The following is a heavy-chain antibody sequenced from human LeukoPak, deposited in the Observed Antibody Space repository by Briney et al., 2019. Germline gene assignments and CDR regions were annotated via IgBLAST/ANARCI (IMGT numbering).Heavy chain of an antibody. J-gene: IGHJ5*02. CDR2: IYYSGST. CDR3: AREVHSSGWYMEATWFDP. D-gene: IGHD6-19*01. Sequence: SETLSLTCTVSGGSISSGGYYWSWIRQHPGKGLEWIGYIYYSGSTNYNPSLKSRVTISVDTSKNQFSLKLSSVTAADTAVYYCAREVHSSGWYMEATWFDPWDQGTLVTVSS. CDR1: GGSISSGGYY. V-gene: IGHV4-61*08.